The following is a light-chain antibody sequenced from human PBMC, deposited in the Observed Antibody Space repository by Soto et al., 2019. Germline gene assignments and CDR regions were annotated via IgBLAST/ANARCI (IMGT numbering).Light chain of an antibody. Sequence: VLLTQSPLTLPVTLGQPASISCRSSQSLIYSNGKTYLNWYQQRPGQVPRRIIYEVSNRDFGVPDRFSGSGSATDFSLIISRLEPEDSAVYYCQHFGYPQWTFGRGTKVDIK. V-gene: IGKV2-30*01. CDR1: QSLIYSNGKTY. J-gene: IGKJ1*01. CDR2: EVS. CDR3: QHFGYPQWT.